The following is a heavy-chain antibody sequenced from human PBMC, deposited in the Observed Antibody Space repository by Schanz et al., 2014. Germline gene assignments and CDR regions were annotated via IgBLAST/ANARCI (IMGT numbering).Heavy chain of an antibody. J-gene: IGHJ4*02. CDR3: AKTLFPGGTQTFGN. CDR2: ISGSGGST. CDR1: GFTFSSYS. D-gene: IGHD2-8*02. V-gene: IGHV3-23*04. Sequence: EVQLVESGGGLVQPGGSLRLSCTASGFTFSSYSMNWVRQAPGKGLEWVSAISGSGGSTYYADSVKGRFTISRDNSKSTLYVEMNSLRVEDTAVYYCAKTLFPGGTQTFGNCGQGTRVTVSS.